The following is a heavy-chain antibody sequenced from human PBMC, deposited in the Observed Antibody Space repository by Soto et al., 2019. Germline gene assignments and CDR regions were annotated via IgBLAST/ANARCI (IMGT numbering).Heavy chain of an antibody. V-gene: IGHV4-30-4*02. Sequence: PSETLSLTCTVSGGSVSGVDYFWSWIRQSPGKGLEWIGYIYYTGITHLNPSLKSRLTMAVDTSKNEFSLKLTSVSPDDTAVYYCGRGRSGQIVVFYWGQGTPVTVSS. D-gene: IGHD1-26*01. J-gene: IGHJ4*02. CDR3: GRGRSGQIVVFY. CDR2: IYYTGIT. CDR1: GGSVSGVDYF.